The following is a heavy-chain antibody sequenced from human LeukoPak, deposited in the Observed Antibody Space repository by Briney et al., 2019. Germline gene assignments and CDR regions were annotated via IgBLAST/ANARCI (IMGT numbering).Heavy chain of an antibody. J-gene: IGHJ4*02. CDR2: ISYDGSNK. CDR3: ARESYCSSTSCPPDY. D-gene: IGHD2-2*01. CDR1: GFTFSSYA. Sequence: GGSLRLSCAASGFTFSSYAMHWVRQAPGKGLEWEAVISYDGSNKYYADSVKGRFTISRDNSKNTLYLQMNSLRAEDTAVYYCARESYCSSTSCPPDYWGQGTLVTVSS. V-gene: IGHV3-30*01.